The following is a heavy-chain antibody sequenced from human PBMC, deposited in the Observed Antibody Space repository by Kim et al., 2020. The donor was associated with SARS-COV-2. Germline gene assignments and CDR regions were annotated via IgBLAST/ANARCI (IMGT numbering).Heavy chain of an antibody. D-gene: IGHD2-8*02. CDR1: GFTFSDHA. Sequence: GGSLRLSCAASGFTFSDHAMNWVRQAPGRGLEWVSGIGGSDGTTYYADSVKGRFTISRDNSRNKLFLLMSALRAEDTAVYYCAKGDCAGGTCFLINYWG. J-gene: IGHJ1*01. CDR2: IGGSDGTT. V-gene: IGHV3-23*01. CDR3: AKGDCAGGTCFLINY.